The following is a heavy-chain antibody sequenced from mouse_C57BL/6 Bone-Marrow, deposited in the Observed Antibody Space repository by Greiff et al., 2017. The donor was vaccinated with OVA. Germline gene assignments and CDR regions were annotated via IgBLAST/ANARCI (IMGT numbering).Heavy chain of an antibody. CDR1: GYTFTSYW. J-gene: IGHJ3*01. Sequence: QVQLQQPGAELVRPGTSVKLSCKASGYTFTSYWMHWVKQRPGQGLEWIGVIDPSDSSTNYNQKFKGKATLTVDTSSSTAYMQLSSLTSEDSAVYYCARRGAWFAYWGQGTLVTVSA. CDR3: ARRGAWFAY. V-gene: IGHV1-59*01. CDR2: IDPSDSST.